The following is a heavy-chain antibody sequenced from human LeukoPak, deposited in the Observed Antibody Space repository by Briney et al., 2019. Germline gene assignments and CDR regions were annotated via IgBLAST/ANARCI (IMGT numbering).Heavy chain of an antibody. J-gene: IGHJ4*02. CDR2: IYHSGST. Sequence: PSETLSLTCTVSGYSISSGYYWGWIRQPPGKGLEWIGSIYHSGSTYYNPSLKSRVTISVDTSKNQFSLKLSSVTAADTAVYYCARLAVATAFDYWGQGTLVTVSS. CDR1: GYSISSGYY. V-gene: IGHV4-38-2*02. D-gene: IGHD5-12*01. CDR3: ARLAVATAFDY.